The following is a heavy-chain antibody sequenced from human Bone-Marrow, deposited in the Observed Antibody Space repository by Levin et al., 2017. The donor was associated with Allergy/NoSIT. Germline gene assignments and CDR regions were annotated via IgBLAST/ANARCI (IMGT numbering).Heavy chain of an antibody. D-gene: IGHD4-11*01. Sequence: GESLKISCKGSGYSFSNYWIAWVRQVPGKGLEWMGIIYPGDSDTRYSPSFQGQVTISADKSISTAYLQWSSLKASDTAMYYCSRPAFPVTTGAAYLYWGQGTLVTVSS. V-gene: IGHV5-51*01. CDR3: SRPAFPVTTGAAYLY. CDR2: IYPGDSDT. J-gene: IGHJ4*02. CDR1: GYSFSNYW.